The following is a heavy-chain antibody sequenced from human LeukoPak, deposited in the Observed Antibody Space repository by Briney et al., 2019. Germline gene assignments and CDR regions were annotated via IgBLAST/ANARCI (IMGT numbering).Heavy chain of an antibody. Sequence: ASVKVSCKASGYTFTGYYMHWVRQAPGQGLEWMGWINPNSGGTNYAQKFQGRVTMTRDTSISTAYMELSRLRSDDTAVYYCARGSPNDSWSYDYWGQGTLVTVSS. V-gene: IGHV1-2*02. CDR2: INPNSGGT. CDR3: ARGSPNDSWSYDY. J-gene: IGHJ4*02. D-gene: IGHD6-13*01. CDR1: GYTFTGYY.